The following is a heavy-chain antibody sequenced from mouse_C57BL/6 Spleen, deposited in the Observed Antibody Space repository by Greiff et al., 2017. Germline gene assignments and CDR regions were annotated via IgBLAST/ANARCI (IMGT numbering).Heavy chain of an antibody. CDR3: ARDSYFFDY. J-gene: IGHJ2*01. CDR1: GFTFSDYY. CDR2: INYDGSST. D-gene: IGHD2-12*01. Sequence: VESEGGLVQPGSSMKLSCTASGFTFSDYYMAWVRQVPEKGLEWVANINYDGSSTYYLDSLKSRFIISRDNAKNILYLQMSSLKSEDTATYYCARDSYFFDYWGQGTTLTVSS. V-gene: IGHV5-16*01.